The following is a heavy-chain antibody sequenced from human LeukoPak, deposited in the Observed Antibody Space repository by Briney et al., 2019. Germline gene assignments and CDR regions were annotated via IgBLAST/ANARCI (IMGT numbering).Heavy chain of an antibody. V-gene: IGHV3-53*01. CDR2: IYSGGST. CDR3: ARGDHSSSWYERFYYYYMDV. D-gene: IGHD6-13*01. Sequence: GGSLRLSCTASGYTVRTDYMSWVRQAPGKGLEWVSVIYSGGSTYYADSVKGRFTISRDNSKNTLYLQMNSPRAEDTAVYYCARGDHSSSWYERFYYYYMDVWGKGTTVTVSS. CDR1: GYTVRTDY. J-gene: IGHJ6*03.